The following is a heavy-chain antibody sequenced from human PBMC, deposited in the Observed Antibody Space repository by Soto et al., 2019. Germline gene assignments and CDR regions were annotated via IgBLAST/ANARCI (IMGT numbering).Heavy chain of an antibody. CDR1: GFTFSSYA. CDR3: AREGPYYQIDY. CDR2: ISYDGSNK. Sequence: GGSLRLSCAASGFTFSSYAMHWVRQAPGKGLEWVAVISYDGSNKYYADSVKGRFTISRDNSKNTLYLQMNSLRAEDTAVYYCAREGPYYQIDYWGQGTLVTVSS. V-gene: IGHV3-30-3*01. D-gene: IGHD1-26*01. J-gene: IGHJ4*02.